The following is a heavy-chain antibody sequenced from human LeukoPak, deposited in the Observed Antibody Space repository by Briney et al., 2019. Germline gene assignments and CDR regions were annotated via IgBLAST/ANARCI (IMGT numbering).Heavy chain of an antibody. CDR3: AKEGDPLGVTAHFDY. Sequence: GGTLRLSCAASGFTFSSYGMSWVRQAPGKGLEWVSAISGSGGSTYYADSVKGRFTISRDNSKNTLYLQMNSLRAEDTAVYFCAKEGDPLGVTAHFDYWGQGTLVTVSS. J-gene: IGHJ4*02. V-gene: IGHV3-23*01. CDR2: ISGSGGST. CDR1: GFTFSSYG. D-gene: IGHD2-21*02.